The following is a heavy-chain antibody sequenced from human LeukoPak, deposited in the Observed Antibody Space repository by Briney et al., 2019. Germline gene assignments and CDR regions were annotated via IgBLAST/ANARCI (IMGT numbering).Heavy chain of an antibody. J-gene: IGHJ4*02. Sequence: SETLSLTCGVSGGSFNSDDYYWNWIRQPPGRGLEWIGYIYYGGNTNYNPSLRSRVTTSMDTSKNQSSLKVNSVTAADTAVYFCASGPRNYYYSGSYHYWGQGTLVTVSS. V-gene: IGHV4-61*08. D-gene: IGHD3-10*01. CDR2: IYYGGNT. CDR3: ASGPRNYYYSGSYHY. CDR1: GGSFNSDDYY.